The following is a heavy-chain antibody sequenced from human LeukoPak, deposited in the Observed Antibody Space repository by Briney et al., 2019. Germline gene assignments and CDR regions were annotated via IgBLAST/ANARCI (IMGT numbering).Heavy chain of an antibody. V-gene: IGHV3-23*01. J-gene: IGHJ6*04. Sequence: GGSLRLSCAASGFTFSSYAMSWVRQAPGKGLEWVSAISGSGGSTYYADSVKGRFTISRDNSKNTLYLQMNSLRAEDTAVYYCAKGYSSSWYGASYYYGMDAWGKGTTVTVSS. CDR1: GFTFSSYA. D-gene: IGHD6-13*01. CDR2: ISGSGGST. CDR3: AKGYSSSWYGASYYYGMDA.